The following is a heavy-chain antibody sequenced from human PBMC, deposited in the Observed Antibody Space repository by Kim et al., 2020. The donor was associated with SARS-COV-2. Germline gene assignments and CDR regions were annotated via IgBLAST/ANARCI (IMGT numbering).Heavy chain of an antibody. D-gene: IGHD3-10*01. CDR2: INSDGSST. CDR3: AREGITMVRGVIHYYYYYGMDV. V-gene: IGHV3-74*01. CDR1: GFTFSSYW. J-gene: IGHJ6*02. Sequence: GGSLRLSCAASGFTFSSYWMHWVRQAPGKGLVWVSRINSDGSSTSYADSVKGRFTISRDNAKNTLYLQMNSLRAEDTAVYYCAREGITMVRGVIHYYYYYGMDVWGQGTTVTVSS.